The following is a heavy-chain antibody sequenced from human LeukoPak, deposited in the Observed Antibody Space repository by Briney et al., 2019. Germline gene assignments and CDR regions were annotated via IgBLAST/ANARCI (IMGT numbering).Heavy chain of an antibody. Sequence: SETLSLTCAVYGGSFSGYYWSWIRQPPGKGLEWIGEINHSGSTNYNPSLKSRVTISVDTSKNQFSLKLSSVTAADTAVYYCARRLYYDSRGAFDIWGQGTMVTVSS. D-gene: IGHD3-16*01. V-gene: IGHV4-34*01. CDR1: GGSFSGYY. CDR3: ARRLYYDSRGAFDI. J-gene: IGHJ3*02. CDR2: INHSGST.